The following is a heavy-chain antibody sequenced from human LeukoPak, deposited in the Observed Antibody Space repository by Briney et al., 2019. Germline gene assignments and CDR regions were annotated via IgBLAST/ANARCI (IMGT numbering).Heavy chain of an antibody. CDR2: IRSKAYDETK. D-gene: IGHD2-2*01. J-gene: IGHJ3*02. Sequence: GGSRRLSCAVSGFTASDYALSWVRQAPGKGLEWVGFIRSKAYDETKEYAASVKDRFTISRDESQIIAYLQMNSLKTEDTAVYFCTRGAVVVLRAPRGTDAFDIWGQGTMVTVSS. V-gene: IGHV3-49*04. CDR3: TRGAVVVLRAPRGTDAFDI. CDR1: GFTASDYA.